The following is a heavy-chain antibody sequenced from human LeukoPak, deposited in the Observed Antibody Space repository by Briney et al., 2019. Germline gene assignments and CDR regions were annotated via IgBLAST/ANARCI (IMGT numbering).Heavy chain of an antibody. D-gene: IGHD1-26*01. CDR2: IYHSGST. CDR3: ARDSRRELLHAFDI. V-gene: IGHV4-38-2*02. J-gene: IGHJ3*02. Sequence: SETLSLTCTVSGYSISSGYYWGWIRQPPGKGLEWIGSIYHSGSTYYNPSLKSRVTISVDTSKNQFSLKLSSVTAADTAVYFCARDSRRELLHAFDIWGQGTMVTVSS. CDR1: GYSISSGYY.